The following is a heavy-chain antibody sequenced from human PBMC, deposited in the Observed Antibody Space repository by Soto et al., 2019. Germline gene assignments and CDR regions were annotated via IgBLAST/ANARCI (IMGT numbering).Heavy chain of an antibody. Sequence: SETLSLTCAVYGGSFSGYYWSWIRQPPGKGLEWIGEISHSGSTNYNPSLKSRVTISVDTSKNQFSLKLSSVTAADTAVYYCARGDMTTVTPSFDYWGQGTLVTVSS. J-gene: IGHJ4*02. D-gene: IGHD4-17*01. CDR3: ARGDMTTVTPSFDY. CDR1: GGSFSGYY. CDR2: ISHSGST. V-gene: IGHV4-34*01.